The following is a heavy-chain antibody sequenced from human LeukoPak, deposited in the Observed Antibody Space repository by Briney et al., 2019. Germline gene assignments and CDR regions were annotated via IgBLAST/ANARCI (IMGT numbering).Heavy chain of an antibody. D-gene: IGHD4-11*01. CDR1: GYTFTSYA. V-gene: IGHV1-18*01. CDR3: ARGLQENLAWLQAFTAFDI. CDR2: ISAYNGNT. J-gene: IGHJ3*02. Sequence: ASVKVSCKASGYTFTSYAITWVRQAPGQGLEWMGWISAYNGNTNYAQKLQGRVTMTTDTSTNTAYMELRSLRSDDTAVYYCARGLQENLAWLQAFTAFDIWGQGTMVTVSS.